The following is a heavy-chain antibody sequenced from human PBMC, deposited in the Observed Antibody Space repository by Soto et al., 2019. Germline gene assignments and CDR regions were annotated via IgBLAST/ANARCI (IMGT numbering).Heavy chain of an antibody. CDR3: ARESVDIRGWSSSGIDV. CDR2: IYYSGST. D-gene: IGHD6-19*01. V-gene: IGHV4-31*03. CDR1: GGSISSCGYY. Sequence: QVQLQESGPGLVKPSQTLSLTCTVSGGSISSCGYYWSWIRQHPGQGLEWIGYIYYSGSTYYTPPLKSRVTISVDTSRNQFSLKLSSVTAADTAVYYCARESVDIRGWSSSGIDVCGQGTTVTVSS. J-gene: IGHJ6*02.